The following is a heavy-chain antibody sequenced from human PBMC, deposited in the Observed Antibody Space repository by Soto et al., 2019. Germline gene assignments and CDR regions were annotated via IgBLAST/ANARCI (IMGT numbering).Heavy chain of an antibody. Sequence: ASVKVSCKASGYTFTSYGISWVRQAPGQGLEWMGIINPNGGCTSYAQKFQGRVTMTRDTSTSTAYMELSSLRSEDTAVYYCARGGYYDFWSGPNWFDPWGQGTLVTVSS. V-gene: IGHV1-46*01. CDR3: ARGGYYDFWSGPNWFDP. D-gene: IGHD3-3*01. CDR1: GYTFTSYG. J-gene: IGHJ5*02. CDR2: INPNGGCT.